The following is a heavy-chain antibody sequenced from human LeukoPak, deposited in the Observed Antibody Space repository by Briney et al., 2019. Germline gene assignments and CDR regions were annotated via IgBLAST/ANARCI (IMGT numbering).Heavy chain of an antibody. CDR3: ARVPGLDWYFDL. J-gene: IGHJ2*01. CDR2: LSAYNGNT. Sequence: MGWLSAYNGNTNYAQKLQGRVTMTTDTSTSTAYMELRSLRSDDTAVYYCARVPGLDWYFDLWGRGTLVTVSS. D-gene: IGHD1-14*01. V-gene: IGHV1-18*01.